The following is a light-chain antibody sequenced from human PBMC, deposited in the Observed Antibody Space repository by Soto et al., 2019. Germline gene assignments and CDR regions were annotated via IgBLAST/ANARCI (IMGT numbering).Light chain of an antibody. CDR1: QSVSSY. CDR3: QQRSNWQYT. Sequence: EIVLTQSPATLSLSPGERATLSCRASQSVSSYLAWYQQKPGQAPRLLIYDASNRATGIPARFSGSGSGTEFTLTISGLEPEDFAVYYCQQRSNWQYTFGQGTKLEIK. CDR2: DAS. V-gene: IGKV3-11*01. J-gene: IGKJ2*01.